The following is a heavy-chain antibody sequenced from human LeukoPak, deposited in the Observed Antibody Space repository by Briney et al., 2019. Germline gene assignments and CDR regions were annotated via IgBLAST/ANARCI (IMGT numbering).Heavy chain of an antibody. CDR2: ISGSGGST. D-gene: IGHD4-17*01. CDR3: AKDGSYGDYRSYFDY. J-gene: IGHJ4*02. CDR1: GFTFSSYA. V-gene: IGHV3-23*01. Sequence: QPGGSLRLSCAASGFTFSSYAMSWVRQVPGKGLEWVSGISGSGGSTYYADSVKGRCTISRDNSKNTLYLQMNSLRAEDTAVYYCAKDGSYGDYRSYFDYWGQGTLVTVSS.